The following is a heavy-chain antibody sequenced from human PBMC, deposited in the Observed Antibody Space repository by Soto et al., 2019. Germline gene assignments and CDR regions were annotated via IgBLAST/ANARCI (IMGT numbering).Heavy chain of an antibody. CDR1: GGTFSSYA. CDR3: ASAFTYYYDSSGYLAHY. D-gene: IGHD3-22*01. CDR2: IIPIFGTA. V-gene: IGHV1-69*13. Sequence: GASVKVSCKASGGTFSSYAISWVRQAPGQGLEWMGGIIPIFGTANYAQKFQGRVTITADESTSTAYMELSSLRSEDTAVYYCASAFTYYYDSSGYLAHYWGQGTLVTSPQ. J-gene: IGHJ4*02.